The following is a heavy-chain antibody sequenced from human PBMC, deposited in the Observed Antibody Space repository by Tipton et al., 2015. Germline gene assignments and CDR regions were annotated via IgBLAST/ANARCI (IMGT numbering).Heavy chain of an antibody. J-gene: IGHJ4*02. V-gene: IGHV4-31*03. D-gene: IGHD3-10*01. CDR3: ARAIFGSGSYYFYC. CDR2: IYHSGTT. CDR1: GGSISSGGFY. Sequence: TLSLTCSVSGGSISSGGFYWSWIRQHPGNGLEWIGYIYHSGTTSYNPSLKSRVSISGDTSKNQLSLRLRSVTAADTAVYYCARAIFGSGSYYFYCWGQGTLVTVSS.